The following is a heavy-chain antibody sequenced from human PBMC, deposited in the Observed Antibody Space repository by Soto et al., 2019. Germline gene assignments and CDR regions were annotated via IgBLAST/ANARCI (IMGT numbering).Heavy chain of an antibody. CDR3: ARVGIRIQLWAPREGYYYYGMDV. CDR1: GGTFSSYA. Sequence: GASVKVSCKASGGTFSSYAISWVRQAPGQELEWMGGIIPIFGTANYAQKFQGRVTITADESTSTAYMELSSLRSEDTAVYYCARVGIRIQLWAPREGYYYYGMDVWGQGTTVTVSS. D-gene: IGHD5-18*01. V-gene: IGHV1-69*13. CDR2: IIPIFGTA. J-gene: IGHJ6*02.